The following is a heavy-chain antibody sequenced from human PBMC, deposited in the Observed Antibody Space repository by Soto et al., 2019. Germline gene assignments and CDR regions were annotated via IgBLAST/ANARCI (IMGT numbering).Heavy chain of an antibody. Sequence: QVQLVESGGNLVKPGGSLRLSCTASGFTFSDYYMSWIRQAPGKGLEWISYISTGGSTIYYADSVKGRFTSSRDNAKNSLYLQMNSLRDEDTAVYYCATPPHYYNSSGYSFLWGQGILATVSS. V-gene: IGHV3-11*01. CDR2: ISTGGSTI. D-gene: IGHD3-22*01. CDR3: ATPPHYYNSSGYSFL. CDR1: GFTFSDYY. J-gene: IGHJ4*02.